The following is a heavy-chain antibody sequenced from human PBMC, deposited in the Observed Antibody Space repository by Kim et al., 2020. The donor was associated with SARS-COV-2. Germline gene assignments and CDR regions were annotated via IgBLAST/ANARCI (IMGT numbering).Heavy chain of an antibody. Sequence: DSVKGRFTISRDNAKNSLYLQMNSLRAEDTAVYYCARGGVTTSSGMDVWGQGTTVTVSS. D-gene: IGHD4-17*01. V-gene: IGHV3-21*01. CDR3: ARGGVTTSSGMDV. J-gene: IGHJ6*02.